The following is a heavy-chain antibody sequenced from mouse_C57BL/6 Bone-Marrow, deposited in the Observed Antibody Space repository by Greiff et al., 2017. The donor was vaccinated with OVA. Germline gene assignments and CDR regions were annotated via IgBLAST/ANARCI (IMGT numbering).Heavy chain of an antibody. Sequence: DVQLQESGPGLVKPSQSLSLTCSVTGYSINSGYYWNWIRQFPGNKLEWMGYISYDGSNNYNPSLKNPISITRDTSKNQFFLKLNSVTTEDTATYYCARDYDYTWFAYWGQGTLVTVSA. CDR2: ISYDGSN. V-gene: IGHV3-6*01. CDR1: GYSINSGYY. CDR3: ARDYDYTWFAY. D-gene: IGHD2-4*01. J-gene: IGHJ3*01.